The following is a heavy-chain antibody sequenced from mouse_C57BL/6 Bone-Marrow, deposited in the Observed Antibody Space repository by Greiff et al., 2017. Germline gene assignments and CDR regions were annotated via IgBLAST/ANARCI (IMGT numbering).Heavy chain of an antibody. CDR1: GYSFTSYY. Sequence: VQLQQSGPELVKPGASVKISCKASGYSFTSYYIHWVKQRPGQGLEWIGWIYPGSGNTKYNEKFKGKATLTEDTSSSTAYMQLSSLTSEDSAVYYCARELQYYFDYWGQGTTLTVSS. CDR2: IYPGSGNT. J-gene: IGHJ2*01. CDR3: ARELQYYFDY. V-gene: IGHV1-66*01. D-gene: IGHD2-12*01.